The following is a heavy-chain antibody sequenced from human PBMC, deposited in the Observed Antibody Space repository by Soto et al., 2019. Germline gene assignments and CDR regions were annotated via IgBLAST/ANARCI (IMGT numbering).Heavy chain of an antibody. V-gene: IGHV4-59*01. CDR3: VRSNSGYDQFDY. J-gene: IGHJ4*02. CDR1: GGSISSYY. Sequence: PSETLSLTCTVSGGSISSYYWSWIRQPPGKGLEWIGYIYYSGSTNYNPSLKSRVTISVDTSKNQFSLKLSSVTAADTDVYYCVRSNSGYDQFDYWCQAILVTVS. D-gene: IGHD5-12*01. CDR2: IYYSGST.